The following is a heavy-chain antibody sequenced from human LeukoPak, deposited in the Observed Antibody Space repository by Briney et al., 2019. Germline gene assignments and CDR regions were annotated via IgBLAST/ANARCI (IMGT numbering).Heavy chain of an antibody. J-gene: IGHJ4*02. Sequence: SETLSLTCTVSGGSLSSYYWSWIRQPAGKGLEWIGRGYPGESSEYNPSLKSRVTMSVDTSKNQFSLKVNSVTAADTAVYYCARVERGGLDYWGQGTLVTVSS. V-gene: IGHV4-4*07. CDR3: ARVERGGLDY. CDR1: GGSLSSYY. D-gene: IGHD3-10*01. CDR2: GYPGESS.